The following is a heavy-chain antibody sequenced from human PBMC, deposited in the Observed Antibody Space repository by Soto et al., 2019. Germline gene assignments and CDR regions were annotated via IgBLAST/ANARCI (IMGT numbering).Heavy chain of an antibody. CDR1: GYSFTTYR. J-gene: IGHJ3*02. Sequence: GEALQVSCKGSGYSFTTYRIGWIRQMPGKGLEWMGIIYPGDSETRYSPSFQGQVTISADKSNTTAYLQWSGLKASDTSMYYCAREQIEAAFDAFDIWGQGTMVTVS. CDR2: IYPGDSET. CDR3: AREQIEAAFDAFDI. D-gene: IGHD6-13*01. V-gene: IGHV5-51*01.